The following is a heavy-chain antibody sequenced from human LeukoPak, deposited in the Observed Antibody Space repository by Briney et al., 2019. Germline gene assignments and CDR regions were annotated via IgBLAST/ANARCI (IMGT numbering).Heavy chain of an antibody. CDR1: GGSFSGYF. J-gene: IGHJ6*03. CDR2: INHSGDT. V-gene: IGHV4-34*01. CDR3: ARGRLTDYTRRYLYYYMDV. D-gene: IGHD3-3*01. Sequence: SETLSLTCAVYGGSFSGYFWIWSRQPPGQGLEWIGDINHSGDTNYNPSLKSRVTISVDTSKNQFSLNLTSVTAADTAVYYCARGRLTDYTRRYLYYYMDVWGTGTAVTVSS.